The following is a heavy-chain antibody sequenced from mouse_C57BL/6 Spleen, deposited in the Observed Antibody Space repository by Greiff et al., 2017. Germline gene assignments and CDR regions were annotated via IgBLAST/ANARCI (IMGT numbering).Heavy chain of an antibody. Sequence: QVQLQQPGAELVKPGASVKVSCKASGYTFTSYWMHWVKQRPGQGLEWIGRIHPSDSDTNYNQKFKGKATLTVDKSSSTAYMQLSSLTSEDAAFYYCAISIYDGYYVSMDYWGQVPSVTVSS. V-gene: IGHV1-74*01. J-gene: IGHJ4*01. CDR2: IHPSDSDT. D-gene: IGHD2-3*01. CDR1: GYTFTSYW. CDR3: AISIYDGYYVSMDY.